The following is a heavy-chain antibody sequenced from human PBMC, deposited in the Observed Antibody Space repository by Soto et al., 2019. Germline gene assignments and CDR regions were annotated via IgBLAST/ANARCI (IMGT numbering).Heavy chain of an antibody. CDR1: GYTFTSYY. CDR3: ARGGVLRYFDWSPPDAFDI. J-gene: IGHJ3*02. V-gene: IGHV1-46*03. Sequence: ASVKVSCKASGYTFTSYYMHWVLQAPGQGLEWMGIINPSGGSTSYAQKFQGRVTMTRDTSTSTVYMELSSLRSEDTAVYYCARGGVLRYFDWSPPDAFDIWGQGTMVTVSS. CDR2: INPSGGST. D-gene: IGHD3-9*01.